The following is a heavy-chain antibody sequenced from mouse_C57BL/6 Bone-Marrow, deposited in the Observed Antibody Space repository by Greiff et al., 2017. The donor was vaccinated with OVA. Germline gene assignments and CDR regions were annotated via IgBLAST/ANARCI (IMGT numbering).Heavy chain of an antibody. CDR3: ARFYYGSSYVYAMDY. D-gene: IGHD1-1*01. J-gene: IGHJ4*01. CDR1: GFNIKDYY. V-gene: IGHV14-2*01. CDR2: FDPEDGET. Sequence: EVQLQQSGAELVKPGASVKLSCTASGFNIKDYYMHWVKQRTEQGLEWIGRFDPEDGETKYPRKFQGRATITADTSSNTAYLQLSSLTSEDTAVYYCARFYYGSSYVYAMDYWGQGTSVTVSA.